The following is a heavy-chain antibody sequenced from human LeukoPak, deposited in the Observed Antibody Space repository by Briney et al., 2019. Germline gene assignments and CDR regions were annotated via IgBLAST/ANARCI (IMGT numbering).Heavy chain of an antibody. CDR2: ISHQGGAQ. J-gene: IGHJ4*02. V-gene: IGHV3-30-3*01. CDR1: GFTFSSYV. CDR3: AKAGSNGDLDS. Sequence: PGGSLRLSCEVSGFTFSSYVMHWVRQAPGKGLEWLAIISHQGGAQGYADSVKGRFTVSRDNPNNRLDLEMNSLRPEDTAVYYCAKAGSNGDLDSWGQGALVTVS.